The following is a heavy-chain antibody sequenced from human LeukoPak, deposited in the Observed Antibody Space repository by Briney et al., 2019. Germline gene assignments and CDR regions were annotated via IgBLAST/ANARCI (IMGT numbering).Heavy chain of an antibody. Sequence: SETLSLTCAVYGGSFSGYYWSWIRQPPGKGLEWIGEINHSGSTNYNPSLKSRVTISVDTSKNQFSLKLSSVTAADTAVYYCARHPPGWYVRWGQGTLVTVSS. D-gene: IGHD6-19*01. CDR3: ARHPPGWYVR. V-gene: IGHV4-34*01. CDR1: GGSFSGYY. CDR2: INHSGST. J-gene: IGHJ4*02.